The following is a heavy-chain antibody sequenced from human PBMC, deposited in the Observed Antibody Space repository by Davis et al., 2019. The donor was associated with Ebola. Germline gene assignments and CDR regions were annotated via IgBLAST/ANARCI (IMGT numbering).Heavy chain of an antibody. J-gene: IGHJ5*02. CDR2: ISAYNGNT. D-gene: IGHD5-12*01. Sequence: AASVKVSCKASGYTFTSYGISWVRQAPGQGLEWMGWISAYNGNTHYAQKLQGRVTMTTDTSTSTAYMELRSLRSDDTAVYYCARLSGDYRAYNWFDPWGQGTLVTVSS. V-gene: IGHV1-18*01. CDR1: GYTFTSYG. CDR3: ARLSGDYRAYNWFDP.